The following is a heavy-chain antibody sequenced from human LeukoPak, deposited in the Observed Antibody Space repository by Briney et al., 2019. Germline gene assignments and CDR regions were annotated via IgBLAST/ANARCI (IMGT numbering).Heavy chain of an antibody. D-gene: IGHD3-22*01. Sequence: GESLKISCKGSGYSFTSYWIGWVRQMPGKGLEWMGIIYPGDSDTRYSPSFQGQVTISADKSISTAYLQWSSLKASDTAMYHCARQYYYDSSGYSSSYFDYWGQGTLVTVSS. V-gene: IGHV5-51*01. CDR3: ARQYYYDSSGYSSSYFDY. CDR1: GYSFTSYW. CDR2: IYPGDSDT. J-gene: IGHJ4*02.